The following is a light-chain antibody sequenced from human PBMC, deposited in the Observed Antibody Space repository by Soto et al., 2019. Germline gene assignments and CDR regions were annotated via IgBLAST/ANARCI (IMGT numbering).Light chain of an antibody. CDR1: SSDVGGYNY. V-gene: IGLV2-14*01. CDR2: DVS. CDR3: SSYTSDSTLGV. J-gene: IGLJ3*02. Sequence: QSALTQPASVSGSPGQSITISCTGTSSDVGGYNYVSWYQQHPGKAPKLMIYDVSNRPSGVSNRFSGSKSGNTASLTISGLQAEDEADYYRSSYTSDSTLGVFGGGTKLTVL.